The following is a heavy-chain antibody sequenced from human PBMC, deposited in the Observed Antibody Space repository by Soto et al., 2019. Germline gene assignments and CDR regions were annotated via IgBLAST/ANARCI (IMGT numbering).Heavy chain of an antibody. D-gene: IGHD5-12*01. J-gene: IGHJ6*02. V-gene: IGHV1-18*01. CDR1: GYTFTIYG. Sequence: ASVKVSCKASGYTFTIYGINWVRQAPGQGLEWMGWISPDNGNTNYAQKLQGRVTMTTDTSTSTAYMELRSLRSYDTAVYYCARALGYSGYAGMDVWGQGTTVTVSS. CDR3: ARALGYSGYAGMDV. CDR2: ISPDNGNT.